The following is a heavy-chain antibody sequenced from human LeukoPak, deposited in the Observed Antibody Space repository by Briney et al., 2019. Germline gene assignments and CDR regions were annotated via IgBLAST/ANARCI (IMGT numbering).Heavy chain of an antibody. CDR1: GFIFSNYG. V-gene: IGHV3-23*01. J-gene: IGHJ3*02. Sequence: GGSLRLSCAASGFIFSNYGINWVRQAPGKGLEWVSAISGSGRRTYYADSVKGRFTISRDNSKNTLYLLMNSLRAEDTAVYYCANDLRWGSFDIRGQGTLVTVSS. D-gene: IGHD1-26*01. CDR2: ISGSGRRT. CDR3: ANDLRWGSFDI.